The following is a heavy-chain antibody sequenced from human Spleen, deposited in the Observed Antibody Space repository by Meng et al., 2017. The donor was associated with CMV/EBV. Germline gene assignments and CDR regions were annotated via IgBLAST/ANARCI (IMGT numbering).Heavy chain of an antibody. V-gene: IGHV2-5*02. J-gene: IGHJ5*01. CDR2: IDWDNEK. D-gene: IGHD4-11*01. CDR1: RFSRSTRGVS. CDR3: AHRRAGVTTVFDF. Sequence: FSRFSRSTRGVSVGWIRQPPGKALEWLALIDWDNEKRYSSSLKSRLTITKDTSKNQVVLTMTNMDPVDTATYYCAHRRAGVTTVFDFWGQGTLVTVSS.